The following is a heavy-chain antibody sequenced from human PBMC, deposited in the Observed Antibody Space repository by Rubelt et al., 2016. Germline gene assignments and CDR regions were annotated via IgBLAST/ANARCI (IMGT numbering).Heavy chain of an antibody. D-gene: IGHD2-15*01. Sequence: EVLLVQSGAEVKKPGESLRISCKGSGYSFTSYWISWVRQMPGKGLEWMGRIDPSDSYTNYSPSAQGHDTISADKSSSTADWQWSSLKAPDTAMYYCAGLGGLVVSRYYYYYMDVWGKGTTVTVSS. V-gene: IGHV5-10-1*01. CDR1: GYSFTSYW. J-gene: IGHJ6*03. CDR3: AGLGGLVVSRYYYYYMDV. CDR2: IDPSDSYT.